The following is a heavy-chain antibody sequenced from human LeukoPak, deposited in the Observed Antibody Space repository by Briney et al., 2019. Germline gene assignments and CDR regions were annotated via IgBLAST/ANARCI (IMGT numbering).Heavy chain of an antibody. CDR1: GGSFSGYY. D-gene: IGHD6-19*01. CDR3: ARDKGYSSGWGYWFDP. J-gene: IGHJ5*02. V-gene: IGHV4-34*01. CDR2: INHSGST. Sequence: SETLSLTCAVYGGSFSGYYWSWIRQPPGKGLEWIGEINHSGSTNYNPSLKSRVTISVDTSKNQFSLKLSSVTAADTAVYYCARDKGYSSGWGYWFDPWGQGTLVTVSS.